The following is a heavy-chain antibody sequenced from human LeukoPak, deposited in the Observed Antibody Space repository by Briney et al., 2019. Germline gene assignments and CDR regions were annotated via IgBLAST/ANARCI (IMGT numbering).Heavy chain of an antibody. CDR3: ARAKPKNMVRGLIMRRESRYYFDY. Sequence: PGGSLRLSCAASGFTFSSYAMHWVRQAPGKGLEWVAVISYDGSNKYYADSVEGRFTISRDNSKSTLYIQMNSLRAEDTAVYYCARAKPKNMVRGLIMRRESRYYFDYWGQGTLVTVSS. V-gene: IGHV3-30*14. CDR1: GFTFSSYA. CDR2: ISYDGSNK. D-gene: IGHD3-10*01. J-gene: IGHJ4*02.